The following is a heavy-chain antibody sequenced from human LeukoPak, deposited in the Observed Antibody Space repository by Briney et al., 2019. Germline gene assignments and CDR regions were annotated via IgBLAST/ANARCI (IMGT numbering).Heavy chain of an antibody. CDR3: ARGYCSSTSCYNDYFDY. CDR2: IYHSGST. CDR1: GGSISSGGYS. V-gene: IGHV4-30-2*01. D-gene: IGHD2-2*02. J-gene: IGHJ4*02. Sequence: SETLSLTCAVSGGSISSGGYSWSWIWQPPGKGLEWIGYIYHSGSTYYNPSLKSRVTISVDRSKNQFSLKLSSVTAADTAVYYCARGYCSSTSCYNDYFDYWGQGTLVTVSS.